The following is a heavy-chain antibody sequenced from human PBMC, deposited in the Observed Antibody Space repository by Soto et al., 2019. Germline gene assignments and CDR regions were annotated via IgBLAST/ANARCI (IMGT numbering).Heavy chain of an antibody. V-gene: IGHV1-69-2*01. CDR1: GYTFSDYF. Sequence: EVQLVQSGAEVKKPGATMKISCKASGYTFSDYFMHWIQQAPGKGLEWMSLVDPEGSGTIYSEKFQGRLTLSADTSTHTAYMELSNLGSEDTAVYYCAFATSGNYGGFDFWGQGTLVTVSS. D-gene: IGHD4-17*01. CDR3: AFATSGNYGGFDF. CDR2: VDPEGSGT. J-gene: IGHJ3*01.